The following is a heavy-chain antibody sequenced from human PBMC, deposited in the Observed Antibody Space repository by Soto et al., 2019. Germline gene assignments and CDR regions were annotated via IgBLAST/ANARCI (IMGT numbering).Heavy chain of an antibody. Sequence: QVQLQESGPGLVKPSQTLSLTCTVSGGSISSGDYYWSWIRQPPGKGLEWIGYIYYSGSTYYNPSLKRRVTISVDTSKNQFDLKLSSVTAADTAVYYCARDYVWGSYRYTDWYFDLWGRGTLVTVSS. J-gene: IGHJ2*01. CDR3: ARDYVWGSYRYTDWYFDL. CDR1: GGSISSGDYY. CDR2: IYYSGST. V-gene: IGHV4-30-4*01. D-gene: IGHD3-16*02.